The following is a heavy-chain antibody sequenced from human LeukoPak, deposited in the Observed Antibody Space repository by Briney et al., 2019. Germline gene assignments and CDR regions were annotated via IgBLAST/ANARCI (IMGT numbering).Heavy chain of an antibody. CDR1: GGSISSSSYY. V-gene: IGHV4-39*07. CDR2: IYYSGST. D-gene: IGHD5-18*01. Sequence: PSETLSLTCTVSGGSISSSSYYWGWIRQPPGKGLEWIGSIYYSGSTYYNPSLRSRVTISVDTSKNQFSLKLSSVTAADTAVYYCARANTAMAYYYYYYMDVWGKGTTVTVSS. CDR3: ARANTAMAYYYYYYMDV. J-gene: IGHJ6*03.